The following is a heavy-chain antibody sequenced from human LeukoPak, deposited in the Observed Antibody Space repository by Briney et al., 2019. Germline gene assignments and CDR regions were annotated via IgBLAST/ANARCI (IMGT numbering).Heavy chain of an antibody. CDR2: ISGSGGST. J-gene: IGHJ4*02. D-gene: IGHD2-2*02. CDR3: AKDSQYQLLYGLSLDY. Sequence: GGSLRLSCAASGFTFSSYAMSWVRQAPGKGLEWVSAISGSGGSTYYADSVKGRFTISRDNSKNTLYLQMNSLRAEDTAVYYCAKDSQYQLLYGLSLDYWGQGTLVTVSS. V-gene: IGHV3-23*01. CDR1: GFTFSSYA.